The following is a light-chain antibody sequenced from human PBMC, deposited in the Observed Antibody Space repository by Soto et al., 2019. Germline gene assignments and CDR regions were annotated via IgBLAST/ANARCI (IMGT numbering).Light chain of an antibody. V-gene: IGLV1-40*01. Sequence: QAVVTQPPSVSGAPGQRVTISCTGSRSNIGAGYDVHWYQQLPGTAPKLLIYGNSNRPSGVPDRFSGSKSGTSASLAITGLQAEYEADYYCQSYDSSLSGWVFGGGTKVTVL. CDR3: QSYDSSLSGWV. CDR2: GNS. CDR1: RSNIGAGYD. J-gene: IGLJ3*02.